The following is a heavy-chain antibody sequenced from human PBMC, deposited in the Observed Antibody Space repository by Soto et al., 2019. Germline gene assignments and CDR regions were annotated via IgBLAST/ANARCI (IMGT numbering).Heavy chain of an antibody. D-gene: IGHD3-10*01. CDR3: AREVQVHTPAFVY. V-gene: IGHV1-69*19. J-gene: IGHJ4*02. CDR1: GGTFNTYA. CDR2: ISPMFGAA. Sequence: QVQLVQSGAEMQKPGSSVKVSCQSSGGTFNTYAMNWVRQAPGQGPEWMGDISPMFGAANYAPKFQGTVTITADEPTGTSYLQLSSLTSDDTALYFCAREVQVHTPAFVYWGQGTLVTVSS.